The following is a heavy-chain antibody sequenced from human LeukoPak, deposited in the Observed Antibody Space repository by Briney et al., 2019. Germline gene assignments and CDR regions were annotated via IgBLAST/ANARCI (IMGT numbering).Heavy chain of an antibody. CDR1: GFSFDTYW. CDR3: AKDKRNIGSGTLHDY. Sequence: PGGSLRLSCAASGFSFDTYWMGWVRQAPGKGLEWVADIKEDGSDKYSVDSVKGRFTISRDNAKNSLYLQMNSLRAEDTAVYYCAKDKRNIGSGTLHDYWGQGTLVTVSS. CDR2: IKEDGSDK. V-gene: IGHV3-7*03. D-gene: IGHD6-19*01. J-gene: IGHJ4*02.